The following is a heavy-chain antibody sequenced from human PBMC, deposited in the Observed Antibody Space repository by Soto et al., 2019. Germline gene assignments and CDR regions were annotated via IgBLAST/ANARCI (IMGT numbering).Heavy chain of an antibody. Sequence: LSETLSLTCTVSGGSISSYYWSWIRQPPGKGLEWIGYIYYSGSTNYNPSLKSRVTISVDTSKNQFSLKLSSVTAADTAVYYCARENDSSGFTPGGWFDPWGQGTLVTVSS. D-gene: IGHD3-22*01. CDR1: GGSISSYY. CDR2: IYYSGST. CDR3: ARENDSSGFTPGGWFDP. J-gene: IGHJ5*02. V-gene: IGHV4-59*01.